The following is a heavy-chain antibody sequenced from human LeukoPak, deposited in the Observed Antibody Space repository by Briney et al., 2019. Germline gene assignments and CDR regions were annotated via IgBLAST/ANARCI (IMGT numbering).Heavy chain of an antibody. J-gene: IGHJ4*02. Sequence: SVKVSCKASGGTFSSYAISWVRQAPGQGLEWMGGIIPIFGTANYAQKFQGRVTITTDESTSTAYMELSSLRSEDTAVYYCARDEGDGSTWYGSGHYFGHWGQGTLVTVSS. CDR2: IIPIFGTA. CDR3: ARDEGDGSTWYGSGHYFGH. D-gene: IGHD6-13*01. CDR1: GGTFSSYA. V-gene: IGHV1-69*05.